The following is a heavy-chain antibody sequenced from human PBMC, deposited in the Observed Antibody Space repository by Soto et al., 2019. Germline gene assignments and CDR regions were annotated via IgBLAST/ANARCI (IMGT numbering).Heavy chain of an antibody. CDR3: AKDQGSSWYEIDS. V-gene: IGHV3-23*01. D-gene: IGHD6-13*01. CDR1: GFTFSNDA. Sequence: EVHLLESGGGLVQPGGSLRLSCAASGFTFSNDAVPWVRQAPGKGREWVPTISGSGGSTYYADAVKGLFTISRDNSKHTLYLQMNSLRAEATAVYYAAKDQGSSWYEIDSWGQGTLVTVSS. J-gene: IGHJ4*02. CDR2: ISGSGGST.